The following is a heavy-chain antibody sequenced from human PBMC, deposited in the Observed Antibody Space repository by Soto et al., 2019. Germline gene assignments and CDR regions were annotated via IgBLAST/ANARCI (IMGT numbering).Heavy chain of an antibody. Sequence: GESLKISCKGSGYSFTSYWISWVRQMPGKGLEWMGRIDPSDSYINYSPSFQGHVTIAADKSISTAYLQWGSLKASDTAMYYCARGREPIVVVPAAADYGMDVWGQGTTVTVS. J-gene: IGHJ6*02. V-gene: IGHV5-10-1*01. CDR3: ARGREPIVVVPAAADYGMDV. CDR2: IDPSDSYI. D-gene: IGHD2-2*01. CDR1: GYSFTSYW.